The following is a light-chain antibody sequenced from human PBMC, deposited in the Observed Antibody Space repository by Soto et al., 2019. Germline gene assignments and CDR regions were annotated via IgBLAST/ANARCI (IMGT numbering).Light chain of an antibody. CDR1: QSIGIW. CDR3: QQYNDFSWT. CDR2: KAS. Sequence: TQMTQSPSTLSASVGDRVAITCRASQSIGIWLAWYQQKPGKAPRFLIYKASSLESGVPSRFIGSGYRTEVTLPISSLQPDDVASYYCQQYNDFSWTFGQGTKVEIK. J-gene: IGKJ1*01. V-gene: IGKV1-5*03.